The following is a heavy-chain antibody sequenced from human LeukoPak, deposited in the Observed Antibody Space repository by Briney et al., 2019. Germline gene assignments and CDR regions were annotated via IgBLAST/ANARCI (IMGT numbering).Heavy chain of an antibody. CDR1: GFTFSSYE. J-gene: IGHJ4*02. D-gene: IGHD2-21*01. Sequence: GGSLRLSCAASGFTFSSYEMNWVRQAPGKGLEWVSYISSSGSTIYYADSVKGRFAISRDNAKNSLDLQMNSLRAEDTAVYYCARTRLGGAHDYWGQGTLVTVSS. V-gene: IGHV3-48*03. CDR3: ARTRLGGAHDY. CDR2: ISSSGSTI.